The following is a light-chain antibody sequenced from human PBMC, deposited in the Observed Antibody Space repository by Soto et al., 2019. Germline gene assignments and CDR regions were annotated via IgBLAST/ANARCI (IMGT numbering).Light chain of an antibody. CDR1: QSVSIN. V-gene: IGKV3D-15*01. J-gene: IGKJ4*01. CDR3: QQYNNWHPLT. Sequence: EIVMTQSPGSLSVSPGERATCYCRASQSVSINLAWYQQKPGQAPRLLIYDASTRATGIPARFSGSGSGTEFTLTISSLQSKDFAVYYCQQYNNWHPLTFGGGTKVDIK. CDR2: DAS.